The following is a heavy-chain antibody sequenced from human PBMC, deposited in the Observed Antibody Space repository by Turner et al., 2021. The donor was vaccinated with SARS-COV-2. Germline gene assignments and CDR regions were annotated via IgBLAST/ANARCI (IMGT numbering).Heavy chain of an antibody. J-gene: IGHJ1*01. CDR2: FYYSGST. CDR3: ARDGGDPPRYFQH. D-gene: IGHD2-21*02. V-gene: IGHV4-39*02. CDR1: GGSISSSTYY. Sequence: QLQLQESGPGLVKPSETLSLTCTVSGGSISSSTYYWGWRRQPPGKGLEWIGRFYYSGSTYYNPSLKSRVTISVDTSKNQFSLKLSSVTAADTAVYYCARDGGDPPRYFQHWGQGTLVTVSS.